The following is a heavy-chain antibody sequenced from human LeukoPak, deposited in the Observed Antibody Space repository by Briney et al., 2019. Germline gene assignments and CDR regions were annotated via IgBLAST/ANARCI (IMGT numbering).Heavy chain of an antibody. J-gene: IGHJ4*02. Sequence: SETLSLTCTVSGYSIFTGYYWGWIRQPPGKGLEWIGSIYHSGSTYYNPSLKSRVTMSVDTTKNQFSLNLSPVTAADTAVYYCARVAGYYDSSGYYYPFDYWGQGTLVTVSS. D-gene: IGHD3-22*01. CDR1: GYSIFTGYY. V-gene: IGHV4-38-2*02. CDR3: ARVAGYYDSSGYYYPFDY. CDR2: IYHSGST.